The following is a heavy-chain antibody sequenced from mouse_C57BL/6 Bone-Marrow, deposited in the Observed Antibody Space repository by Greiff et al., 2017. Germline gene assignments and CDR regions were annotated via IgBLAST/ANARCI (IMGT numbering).Heavy chain of an antibody. CDR1: GFTFNTYA. CDR2: IRSKSSNYAT. Sequence: VQLQQSGGGLVQPKGSLKLSCAASGFTFNTYAMHWVRQAPGKGLEWVARIRSKSSNYATYYADSVKDRFTISRDDSQSMLYLQMNNLKTEDTAMYYCVRNYYYGSRTGFAYWGQGTLVTVSA. V-gene: IGHV10-3*01. J-gene: IGHJ3*01. CDR3: VRNYYYGSRTGFAY. D-gene: IGHD1-1*01.